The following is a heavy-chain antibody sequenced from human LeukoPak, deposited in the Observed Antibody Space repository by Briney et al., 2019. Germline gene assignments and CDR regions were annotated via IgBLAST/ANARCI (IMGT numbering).Heavy chain of an antibody. CDR1: GGSISSGGYY. V-gene: IGHV4-31*03. CDR3: ARRLGYCSSTSCSHFDY. CDR2: IYYSGST. Sequence: SETLSLTCTVSGGSISSGGYYWSWIRQHPGKGLEWIGYIYYSGSTYYNPSLKSRVTISVDTSKNQFSLKLSFVTAADTAVYYCARRLGYCSSTSCSHFDYWGQGTLVTVSS. J-gene: IGHJ4*02. D-gene: IGHD2-2*01.